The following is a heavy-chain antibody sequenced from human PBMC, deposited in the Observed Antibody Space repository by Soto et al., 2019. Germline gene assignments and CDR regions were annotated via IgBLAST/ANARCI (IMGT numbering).Heavy chain of an antibody. CDR1: GFPFSSYA. D-gene: IGHD3-9*01. CDR2: ISGSGGST. Sequence: LRLSCAASGFPFSSYAMSWVRQAPGKGLEWVSAISGSGGSTYYADSVKGRFTISRDNSKNTLYLQMNSLRAEDTAVYYCAKGGLVIIMPFTTNWFDPWGQGTLVTVSS. CDR3: AKGGLVIIMPFTTNWFDP. J-gene: IGHJ5*02. V-gene: IGHV3-23*01.